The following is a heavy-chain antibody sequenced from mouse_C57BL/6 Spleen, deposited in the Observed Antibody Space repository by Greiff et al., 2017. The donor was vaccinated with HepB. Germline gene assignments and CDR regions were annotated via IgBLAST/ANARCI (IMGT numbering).Heavy chain of an antibody. J-gene: IGHJ2*01. CDR3: AREGADY. Sequence: EVMLVESGGGLVKPGGSLKLSCAASGFTFSSYAMSWVRQTPEKRLEWVATISDGGSYTYYPDNVKGRFTISRDNAKNNLYLQMGHLKSEDTAMYYCAREGADYWGQGTTLTVSS. V-gene: IGHV5-4*01. CDR2: ISDGGSYT. CDR1: GFTFSSYA.